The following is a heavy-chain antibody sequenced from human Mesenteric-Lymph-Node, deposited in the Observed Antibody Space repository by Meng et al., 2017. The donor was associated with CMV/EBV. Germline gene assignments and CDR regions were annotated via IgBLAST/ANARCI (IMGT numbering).Heavy chain of an antibody. CDR3: ASGRVNANWFDP. J-gene: IGHJ5*02. V-gene: IGHV4-61*01. CDR1: GGSVNTGSYF. Sequence: CTVSGGSVNTGSYFWTWIRQSPGKGLEWLGYVYYTGSTNYNPSLKSRVTISLDKSENQFSLKLTSLTAADTAVYYCASGRVNANWFDPWGQGILVTVSS. CDR2: VYYTGST.